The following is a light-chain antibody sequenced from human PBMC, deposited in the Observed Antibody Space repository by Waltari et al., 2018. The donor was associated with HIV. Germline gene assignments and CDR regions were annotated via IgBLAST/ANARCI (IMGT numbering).Light chain of an antibody. J-gene: IGLJ2*01. CDR3: CSFAASSTLL. CDR2: EVS. V-gene: IGLV2-23*02. CDR1: TSDVGTYDF. Sequence: QSALTQPASVSASPGQSITISCTGTTSDVGTYDFVSWYQQHPGKAPNLIIFEVSERHAGVLDRFSGSKSGTTASLTISGRQADDEADYYCCSFAASSTLLFGGGTRLTVL.